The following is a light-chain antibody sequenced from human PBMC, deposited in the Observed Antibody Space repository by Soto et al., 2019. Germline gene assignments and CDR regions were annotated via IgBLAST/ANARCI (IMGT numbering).Light chain of an antibody. J-gene: IGLJ1*01. Sequence: QSVLTQPASVSGSPGQSITISCTGTSSDVGGYNYVSWYQQHPGKAPKLMIYDVINRPSGVSNRFSGSKSGNTASLTISGLQAEDEADYYCSSYTSISVYVFGTGTKLTVL. CDR1: SSDVGGYNY. V-gene: IGLV2-14*03. CDR3: SSYTSISVYV. CDR2: DVI.